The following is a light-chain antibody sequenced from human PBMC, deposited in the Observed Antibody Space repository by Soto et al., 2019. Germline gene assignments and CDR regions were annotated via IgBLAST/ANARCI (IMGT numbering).Light chain of an antibody. CDR2: DAS. Sequence: EIVLTQSPATLSLSPGERSTLSCMSSQSVSSSLAWYQQKPGQDPRLLLYDASNRATGIPARFSGSGSGTEFTLTISSLQSEDFAVYYCQQYNNWPLTFGGGTKVDIK. V-gene: IGKV3-11*01. CDR1: QSVSSS. CDR3: QQYNNWPLT. J-gene: IGKJ4*01.